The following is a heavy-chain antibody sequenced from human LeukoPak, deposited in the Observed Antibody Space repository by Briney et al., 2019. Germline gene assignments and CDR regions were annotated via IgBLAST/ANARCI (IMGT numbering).Heavy chain of an antibody. CDR1: GYTFTGYY. CDR2: INPNSGGT. CDR3: AREGGEGYDILFYSYYGMDV. D-gene: IGHD3-9*01. J-gene: IGHJ6*02. Sequence: ASVKVSCKASGYTFTGYYMHWVRQAPGQGLEWMGWINPNSGGTNYAQKFQGRVTMTRDTSISTAYMELSRLRSDDTAVYYGAREGGEGYDILFYSYYGMDVGAQGTTATVPS. V-gene: IGHV1-2*02.